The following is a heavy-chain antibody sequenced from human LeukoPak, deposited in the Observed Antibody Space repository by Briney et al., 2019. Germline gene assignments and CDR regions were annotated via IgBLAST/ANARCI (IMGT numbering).Heavy chain of an antibody. Sequence: SETLSLTCAVYCGSFICYNCSGIRQPPGKRLEWIGEINHSGSTNYNPSLKSRVTISVDTSKNQFSLKLSSVTAADTAVYYCARFDLGYCTHGVCYKEYYYFMDVWGKGTTVTVSS. V-gene: IGHV4-34*01. CDR1: CGSFICYN. CDR3: ARFDLGYCTHGVCYKEYYYFMDV. D-gene: IGHD2-8*01. J-gene: IGHJ6*03. CDR2: INHSGST.